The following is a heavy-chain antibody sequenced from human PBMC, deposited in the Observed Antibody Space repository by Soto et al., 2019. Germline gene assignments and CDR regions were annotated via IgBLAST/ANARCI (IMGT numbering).Heavy chain of an antibody. V-gene: IGHV4-39*02. CDR3: ARLGGYVSVGYYYLWDS. J-gene: IGHJ4*02. D-gene: IGHD3-22*01. CDR2: INHSGST. CDR1: DGSMNSNSSY. Sequence: QLQLQESGPGLVKPSETLSLTCRVSDGSMNSNSSYWGWIRQPPGKELEWIGVINHSGSTYHNLSSKGRVTMSVDASRNHFSLKLTSMTAADTAVYYCARLGGYVSVGYYYLWDSWGQGTLVTVSS.